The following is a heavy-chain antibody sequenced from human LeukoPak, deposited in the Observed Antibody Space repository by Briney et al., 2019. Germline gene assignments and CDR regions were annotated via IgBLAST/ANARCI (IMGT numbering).Heavy chain of an antibody. CDR3: ARELGATGY. CDR1: GYTFTGYY. D-gene: IGHD1-26*01. Sequence: ASVKVSCKASGYTFTGYYMHWVRQAPGQGLEWMGWINPNSGGTNYAQKFQGRVTMTRDTSTSTVYMELSSLRSEDTAVYYCARELGATGYWGQGTLVTVSS. J-gene: IGHJ4*02. CDR2: INPNSGGT. V-gene: IGHV1-2*02.